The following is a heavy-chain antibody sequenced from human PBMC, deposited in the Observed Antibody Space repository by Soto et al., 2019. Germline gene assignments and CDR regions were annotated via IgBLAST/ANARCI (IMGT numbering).Heavy chain of an antibody. CDR3: ALSPFTRVKYYYGMDV. CDR1: GFTFSSYS. V-gene: IGHV3-21*01. J-gene: IGHJ6*02. D-gene: IGHD5-18*01. CDR2: ISSSSGYI. Sequence: PGGSLRLSCAASGFTFSSYSMNWVRQAPGKGLEWVSSISSSSGYIYYADSVKGRFTISRDNAKNSLYLQMNSLRAEDTAVYYCALSPFTRVKYYYGMDVWGQGTTVTVSS.